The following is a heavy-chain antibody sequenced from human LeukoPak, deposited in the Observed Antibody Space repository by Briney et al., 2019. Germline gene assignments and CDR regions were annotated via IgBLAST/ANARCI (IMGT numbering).Heavy chain of an antibody. CDR1: GFTFSSNY. J-gene: IGHJ4*02. CDR2: IYTGGRT. V-gene: IGHV3-66*04. CDR3: ARQGHYSNYAWYYSDY. Sequence: GGSLRLSCAASGFTFSSNYMSWVRQAPGKGLEWVSVIYTGGRTYYSNSVTGRGTISRHTSKNTLYLQMNSLRVEDTAVYYCARQGHYSNYAWYYSDYWGQGTLVTVSS. D-gene: IGHD4-11*01.